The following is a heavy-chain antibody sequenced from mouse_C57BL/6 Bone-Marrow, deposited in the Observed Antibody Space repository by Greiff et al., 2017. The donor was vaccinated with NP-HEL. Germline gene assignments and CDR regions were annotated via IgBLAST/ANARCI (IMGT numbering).Heavy chain of an antibody. J-gene: IGHJ4*01. D-gene: IGHD1-1*01. CDR1: GYSITSGYY. CDR2: ISYDGSN. V-gene: IGHV3-6*01. Sequence: EVKLLESGPGLVKPSHSLSLTCSVTGYSITSGYYWNWIRQFPGNKLEWMGYISYDGSNNYNPSLKNRISITRDTSKNQFFLKLNSVTTEDTATYYCAREGYYGSSYAMDYWGQGTSVTVSS. CDR3: AREGYYGSSYAMDY.